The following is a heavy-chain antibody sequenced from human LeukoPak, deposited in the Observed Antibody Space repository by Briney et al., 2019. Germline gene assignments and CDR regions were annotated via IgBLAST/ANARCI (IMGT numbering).Heavy chain of an antibody. CDR2: ISWNSGSI. J-gene: IGHJ6*02. V-gene: IGHV3-9*01. CDR1: GFTFDDYA. CDR3: AREDRYYYYGMDV. Sequence: GRSLRLSCAASGFTFDDYAMHWVRQAPGKGLEWVSGISWNSGSIGYADSVKGRFTISRDNAKNSLYLQMYSLSAEDTAVYYCAREDRYYYYGMDVWGQGTTVTVSS.